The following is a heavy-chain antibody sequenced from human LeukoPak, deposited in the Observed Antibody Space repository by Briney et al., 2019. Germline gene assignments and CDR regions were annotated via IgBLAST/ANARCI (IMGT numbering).Heavy chain of an antibody. J-gene: IGHJ4*02. CDR3: AKVDWVGY. CDR1: GFTFSDYA. Sequence: GGSLRLSCAASGFTFSDYAVSWVRQAPGKGPEWVSAITGGGDVTSYADSVKGRFTISRDNSKNTLYLQMDSLRVDDTALYYCAKVDWVGYWGQGALVTVSS. CDR2: ITGGGDVT. D-gene: IGHD3/OR15-3a*01. V-gene: IGHV3-23*01.